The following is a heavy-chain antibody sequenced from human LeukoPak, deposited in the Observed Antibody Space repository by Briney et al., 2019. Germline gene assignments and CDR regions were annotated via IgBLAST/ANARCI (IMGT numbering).Heavy chain of an antibody. CDR3: ARDSRYYDFWSGYLDY. V-gene: IGHV4-4*07. Sequence: SETLSLTCSVSSGFISNYYWIWIRQPAGKGLEWIGRISTSGNTNYSPSLKSRVTMSVDTSKNQFFLNLRSVTAADTAVYYCARDSRYYDFWSGYLDYWGQGALVTVSS. J-gene: IGHJ4*02. D-gene: IGHD3-3*01. CDR1: SGFISNYY. CDR2: ISTSGNT.